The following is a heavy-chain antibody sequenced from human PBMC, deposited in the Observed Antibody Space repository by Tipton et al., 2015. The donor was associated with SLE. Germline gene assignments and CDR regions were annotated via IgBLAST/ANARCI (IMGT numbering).Heavy chain of an antibody. V-gene: IGHV4-31*03. J-gene: IGHJ3*02. CDR2: IYDSKST. D-gene: IGHD5-12*01. CDR3: ARDLHGGYRGGAFDI. CDR1: GGSITTVGYY. Sequence: TLSLTCTVSGGSITTVGYYWSWNRQHPGKGLEWIGYIYDSKSTYYNPSLKSRVTISVDTSKNQFSLKLSSVTAADTAVYYCARDLHGGYRGGAFDIWGQGTMVTVSS.